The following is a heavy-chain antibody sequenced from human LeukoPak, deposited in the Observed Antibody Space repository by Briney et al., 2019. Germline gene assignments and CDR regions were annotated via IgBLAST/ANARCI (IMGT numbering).Heavy chain of an antibody. CDR2: ISGSSSNT. CDR1: GASISSSS. J-gene: IGHJ5*02. D-gene: IGHD2-2*01. Sequence: PSETLSLTCAVSGASISSSSWWSWARQAPGKGLEWVSYISGSSSNTKYADSVKGRFTISRDNAKNSLYLQMNSLRAEDTAVYYCVRDSAHVVVVPAVFPPGLDNWFDPWGQGTLVTVSS. V-gene: IGHV3-48*01. CDR3: VRDSAHVVVVPAVFPPGLDNWFDP.